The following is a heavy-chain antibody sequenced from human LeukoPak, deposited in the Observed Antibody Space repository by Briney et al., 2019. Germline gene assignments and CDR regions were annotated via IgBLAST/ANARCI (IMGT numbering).Heavy chain of an antibody. J-gene: IGHJ4*02. CDR1: GFTFSSYA. CDR3: AKDLIARRVAGTYYFDY. CDR2: ISGSGGST. D-gene: IGHD6-19*01. V-gene: IGHV3-23*01. Sequence: GGSLRLSCAASGFTFSSYAMSWVRQAPGKGLEWVSAISGSGGSTYYADSVKGRFTISRDNSKNTLYLQMNSLGAEDTAVYYCAKDLIARRVAGTYYFDYWGQGTLVTVSS.